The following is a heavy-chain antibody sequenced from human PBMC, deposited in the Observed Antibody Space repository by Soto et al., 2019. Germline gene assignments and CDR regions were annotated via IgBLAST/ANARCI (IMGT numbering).Heavy chain of an antibody. D-gene: IGHD3-3*01. Sequence: GGSLRLSCAASGFTVSSNYMTWVRQAPGKGLEWVSAISGSGGSTYYADSVKGRFTISRDNSKNTLYLQMNSLRAEDTAVYYCAKDQGVVIISHDWFDPWGQGTLVTVSS. J-gene: IGHJ5*02. V-gene: IGHV3-23*01. CDR2: ISGSGGST. CDR1: GFTVSSNY. CDR3: AKDQGVVIISHDWFDP.